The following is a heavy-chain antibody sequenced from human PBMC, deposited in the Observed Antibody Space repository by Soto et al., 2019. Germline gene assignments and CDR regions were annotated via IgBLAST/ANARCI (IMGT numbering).Heavy chain of an antibody. D-gene: IGHD3-10*01. CDR1: GFSLSTSGVG. CDR3: APRRYTMVRVRNWFDP. CDR2: IYWDDDK. Sequence: QITLKESGPTLVKPTQTLTLTCTFSGFSLSTSGVGVGWIRQPPGKALEWLALIYWDDDKRYSPSLKSRLTITKDTSKNQVVLTMTNMDPVDTATYYCAPRRYTMVRVRNWFDPWGQGTLVTVSS. V-gene: IGHV2-5*02. J-gene: IGHJ5*02.